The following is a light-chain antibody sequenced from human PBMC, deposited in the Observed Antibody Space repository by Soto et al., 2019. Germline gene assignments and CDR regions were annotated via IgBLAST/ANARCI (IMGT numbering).Light chain of an antibody. CDR3: QQANGCQPAT. J-gene: IGKJ2*01. CDR2: AAS. V-gene: IGKV1-12*01. CDR1: QGISIW. Sequence: DNQRTQCPSSVSASVGDRVTITCRASQGISIWLAWYQRKPGKAPKVLIYAASSLQSGVPSRFSGSGSGTDFTLTISSLQPEDFATYYCQQANGCQPATFGQGTKLQLK.